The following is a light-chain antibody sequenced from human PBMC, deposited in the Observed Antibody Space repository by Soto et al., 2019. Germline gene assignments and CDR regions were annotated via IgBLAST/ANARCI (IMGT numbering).Light chain of an antibody. Sequence: EIVLAQSPGTLSLAPGERATLSCRASQSVGGTQLAWYQQRPGQAPRLLIYAASSRATGIPDRFSGGGSGTDFTLTISRLEPEDFAVYYCQDYGNSRTFGQGTKVEI. CDR1: QSVGGTQ. CDR2: AAS. J-gene: IGKJ1*01. CDR3: QDYGNSRT. V-gene: IGKV3-20*01.